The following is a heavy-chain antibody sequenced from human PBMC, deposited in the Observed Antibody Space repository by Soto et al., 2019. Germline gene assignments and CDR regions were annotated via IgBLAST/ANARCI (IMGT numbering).Heavy chain of an antibody. D-gene: IGHD3-9*01. CDR1: GFTFSEYS. J-gene: IGHJ5*02. V-gene: IGHV3-64D*06. Sequence: GGSLRLSCSASGFTFSEYSMHWVRQAPGKGLQYVSTISSDGDITYYADSVKGRFTISRDNTKNTLYLQMNSLRPEDTAVYYCVKVSTFYDILTGYYSTNFFDPWGQGTLVTVSS. CDR3: VKVSTFYDILTGYYSTNFFDP. CDR2: ISSDGDIT.